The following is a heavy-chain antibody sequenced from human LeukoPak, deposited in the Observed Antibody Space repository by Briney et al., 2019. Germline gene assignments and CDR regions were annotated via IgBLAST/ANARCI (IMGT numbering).Heavy chain of an antibody. CDR2: ISYDGSNK. Sequence: GRSLRLSRAASGFTFSSYGMHWVRQAPGKGLEWVAVISYDGSNKYYADSVKGRFTISRDNSKNTLYLQMNSLRPEDTAVYYCSKDRGVFGVAYSLDYWGQGTLVTVSS. V-gene: IGHV3-30*18. CDR3: SKDRGVFGVAYSLDY. CDR1: GFTFSSYG. D-gene: IGHD3-3*01. J-gene: IGHJ4*02.